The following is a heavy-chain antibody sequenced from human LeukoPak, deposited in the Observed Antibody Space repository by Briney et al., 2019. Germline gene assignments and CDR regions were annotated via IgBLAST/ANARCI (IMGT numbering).Heavy chain of an antibody. CDR3: ARGGSGWFSDS. D-gene: IGHD6-19*01. CDR1: GYTFTTYG. J-gene: IGHJ4*02. CDR2: INPYNGNT. V-gene: IGHV1-18*01. Sequence: ASVKVSCKASGYTFTTYGIAWVRQAPGQGLEWMGWINPYNGNTDFAQKLQGRVPLTTDTSTSTAYMELRSLRSDDTAMYYCARGGSGWFSDSWGQGTLVTVSS.